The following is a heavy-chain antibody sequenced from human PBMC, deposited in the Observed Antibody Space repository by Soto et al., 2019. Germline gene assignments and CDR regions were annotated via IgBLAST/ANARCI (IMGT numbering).Heavy chain of an antibody. CDR3: AGGGNGYYDILDFDY. V-gene: IGHV1-69*02. CDR2: IIPILGIA. D-gene: IGHD3-22*01. CDR1: GGTFSIYT. J-gene: IGHJ4*02. Sequence: QVQLVQSGAEVKKPGSSVKVSCKASGGTFSIYTISWVRQAPGQGLEWMGRIIPILGIANYAQKFQGRVTITADKSTSTAYMELSSLRSEDTAVYYCAGGGNGYYDILDFDYWGQGTLVTVSS.